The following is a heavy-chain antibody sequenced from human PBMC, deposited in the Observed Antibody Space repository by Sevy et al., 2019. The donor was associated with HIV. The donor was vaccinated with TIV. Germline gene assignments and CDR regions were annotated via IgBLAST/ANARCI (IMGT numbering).Heavy chain of an antibody. CDR3: VRNGGYADYGMDV. V-gene: IGHV3-48*01. CDR1: GFTFSSYS. D-gene: IGHD2-2*01. J-gene: IGHJ6*02. CDR2: MNSITSTI. Sequence: GGSLRLSCVGSGFTFSSYSMNWVRQAPGKGLEWLSYMNSITSTIYYADSVKGRFTISRDNAKNSVSLQMHSLRAEDTAVYYCVRNGGYADYGMDVWGQGTTVTVSS.